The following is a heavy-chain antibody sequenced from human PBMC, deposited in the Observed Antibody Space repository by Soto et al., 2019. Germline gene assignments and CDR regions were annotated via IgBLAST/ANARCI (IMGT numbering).Heavy chain of an antibody. CDR1: GFTFSDYY. Sequence: QVQLVESGGGLVKPGGSLRLSCAASGFTFSDYYMTWIRQAPGKGLEWVSYISSSGSTIYYADSVKGRFTISRDNAKNSLYLQMNSQRADDTAVYYCARDGTPPRYGDDYFDYWGQGTLVTVSS. CDR3: ARDGTPPRYGDDYFDY. V-gene: IGHV3-11*01. CDR2: ISSSGSTI. D-gene: IGHD4-17*01. J-gene: IGHJ4*02.